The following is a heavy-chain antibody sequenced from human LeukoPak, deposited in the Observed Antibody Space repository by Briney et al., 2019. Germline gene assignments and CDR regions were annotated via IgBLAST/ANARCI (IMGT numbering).Heavy chain of an antibody. Sequence: GGSLRLSCAASGFTFSSYAMHWVRQAPGKGLEWVAAISNDGNINYYADSVKARFTISRDNSKDTLYLQMNSLRDEDTAEYYCARDRTVLAVSATYYWGQGTLVTVSS. J-gene: IGHJ4*02. D-gene: IGHD2-8*02. V-gene: IGHV3-30*14. CDR3: ARDRTVLAVSATYY. CDR2: ISNDGNIN. CDR1: GFTFSSYA.